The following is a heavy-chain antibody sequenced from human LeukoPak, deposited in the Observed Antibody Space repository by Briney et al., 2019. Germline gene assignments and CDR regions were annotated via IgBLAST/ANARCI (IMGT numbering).Heavy chain of an antibody. Sequence: PSETLSLTCTVSGGSISSSSYYWGWIRQPPGKGLEWIGSIYYSGSTYYNPSLKSRVTISVDTSKNQFSLKLSSVTAADTAVYYCANHRGYSDFTIVGGFDYWGQGTLVPVSS. CDR3: ANHRGYSDFTIVGGFDY. CDR1: GGSISSSSYY. D-gene: IGHD5-12*01. V-gene: IGHV4-39*07. J-gene: IGHJ4*02. CDR2: IYYSGST.